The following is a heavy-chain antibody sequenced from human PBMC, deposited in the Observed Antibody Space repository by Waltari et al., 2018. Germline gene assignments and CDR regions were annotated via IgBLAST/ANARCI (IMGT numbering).Heavy chain of an antibody. J-gene: IGHJ6*03. V-gene: IGHV4-59*01. Sequence: QVQLQESGPGLVKPSETLSLTCTVSGGSLSSYYWSWIRQPPGKGLEWIGYIYYSGSTNYNPSLKSRVTISVDTSKNQFSLKLSSVTAADTAVYYCARGGLLLSLYYYYYMDVWGKGTTVTVSS. CDR3: ARGGLLLSLYYYYYMDV. CDR2: IYYSGST. CDR1: GGSLSSYY.